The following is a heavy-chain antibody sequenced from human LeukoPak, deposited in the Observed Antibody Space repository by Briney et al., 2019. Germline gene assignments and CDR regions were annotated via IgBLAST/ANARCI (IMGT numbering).Heavy chain of an antibody. CDR1: GFTFSSYA. Sequence: GGSLRLSCSASGFTFSSYAMHWARQAPGKGLEWVASINHNGNVNYYVDSVKGRFTISRDNAKNSLYLQMSNLRAEDTAVYFCARGGGLDVWGQGATVTVSS. CDR2: INHNGNVN. CDR3: ARGGGLDV. J-gene: IGHJ6*02. D-gene: IGHD3-16*01. V-gene: IGHV3-7*03.